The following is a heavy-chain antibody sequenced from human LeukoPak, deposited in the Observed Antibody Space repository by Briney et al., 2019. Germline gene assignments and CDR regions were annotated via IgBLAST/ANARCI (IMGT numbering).Heavy chain of an antibody. D-gene: IGHD5-18*01. Sequence: GGSLRLSCATSGFNFHSHWMNWVRQAPGKGPEWVANIKQDGSEKYYVDSVKGRFTISRDNAKNSLYLQMNSLRVEDTAIHYCATSPIQLWAFDMWGRGTMVTVSS. V-gene: IGHV3-7*01. CDR1: GFNFHSHW. J-gene: IGHJ3*02. CDR2: IKQDGSEK. CDR3: ATSPIQLWAFDM.